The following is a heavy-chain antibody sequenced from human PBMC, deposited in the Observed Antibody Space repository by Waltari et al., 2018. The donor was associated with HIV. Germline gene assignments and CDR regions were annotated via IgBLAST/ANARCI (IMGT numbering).Heavy chain of an antibody. V-gene: IGHV4-39*07. CDR2: IYYSGST. CDR3: ASEGGGSSNWFDP. CDR1: GGSISSSSYY. J-gene: IGHJ5*02. Sequence: QESGPGLVKPSETLSLTCTVSGGSISSSSYYWGWIRQPPGKGLEWIGSIYYSGSTYYNPSLKSRVTISVDTSKNQFSLKLSAVTAADPAVYYCASEGGGSSNWFDPWGQGTLVTVSS. D-gene: IGHD1-26*01.